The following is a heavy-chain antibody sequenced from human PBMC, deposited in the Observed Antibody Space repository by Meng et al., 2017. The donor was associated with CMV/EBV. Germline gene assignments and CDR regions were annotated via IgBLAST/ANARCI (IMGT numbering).Heavy chain of an antibody. V-gene: IGHV1-69*05. CDR1: GGTFSSYA. CDR3: AWTPIAAAGSPRESVPKRYGMDV. CDR2: IIPIFGTA. J-gene: IGHJ6*02. D-gene: IGHD6-13*01. Sequence: SVKVSCKASGGTFSSYAISWVRQAPGQGLEWMGGIIPIFGTANYAQKFQGRVTITTDESTSTAYMDPVDTATYYCAWTPIAAAGSPRESVPKRYGMDVWGQGTTVTVSS.